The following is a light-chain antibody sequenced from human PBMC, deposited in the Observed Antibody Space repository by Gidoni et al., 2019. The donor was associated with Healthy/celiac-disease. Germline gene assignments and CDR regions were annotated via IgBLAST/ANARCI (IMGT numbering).Light chain of an antibody. CDR1: QSVSSN. V-gene: IGKV3-15*01. CDR3: QQYNNWPPYMYT. J-gene: IGKJ2*01. CDR2: GAS. Sequence: EIVMTQSPATLSVSPGERATLSCRASQSVSSNLAWYQQKSGQAPRLLIYGASTRATGIPARFSGSGSGTEFTLTISSLQSEDFAVYYCQQYNNWPPYMYTFGQGTKLEIK.